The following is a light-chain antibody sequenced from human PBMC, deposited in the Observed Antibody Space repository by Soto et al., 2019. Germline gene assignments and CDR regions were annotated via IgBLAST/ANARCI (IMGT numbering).Light chain of an antibody. CDR3: QQSYSTPLT. Sequence: DIQMTQSPASLSASVGDRVTITCRASQSISSYLNWYQQKPGKAPKLLLYAASSLKSGVPSRFSGGGSGADFTLTISSLQPEDFATYYWQQSYSTPLTFGPGTKVDIK. CDR2: AAS. J-gene: IGKJ3*01. V-gene: IGKV1-39*01. CDR1: QSISSY.